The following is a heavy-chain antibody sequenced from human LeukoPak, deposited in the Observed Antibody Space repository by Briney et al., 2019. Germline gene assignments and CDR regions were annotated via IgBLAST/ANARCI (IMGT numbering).Heavy chain of an antibody. CDR3: AREGYSSGRAGTFDL. CDR2: ISGSGGST. CDR1: GFTFSSYA. D-gene: IGHD3-22*01. Sequence: GGSLRLSCAASGFTFSSYAMSWVRQAPGKGLEWVSAISGSGGSTYYADSVKGRFTISRDNSKNTVDLHMDSLRPEDTAVYYCAREGYSSGRAGTFDLWGQGTTVTVSS. J-gene: IGHJ3*01. V-gene: IGHV3-23*01.